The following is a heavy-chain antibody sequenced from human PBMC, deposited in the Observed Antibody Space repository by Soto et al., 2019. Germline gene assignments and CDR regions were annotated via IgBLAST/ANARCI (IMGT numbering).Heavy chain of an antibody. V-gene: IGHV4-31*02. CDR1: GVATSLTGIN. Sequence: HILSFTETVPGVATSLTGINCNLFRHYPGKGLERIGYIYYSGSTYYNPSLKSRVTISVDTSKNQFSLKLSSVTAADTAVYYCARDGAYYDFWSGPRRAFEIWGQGTMVT. CDR2: IYYSGST. CDR3: ARDGAYYDFWSGPRRAFEI. D-gene: IGHD3-3*01. J-gene: IGHJ3*02.